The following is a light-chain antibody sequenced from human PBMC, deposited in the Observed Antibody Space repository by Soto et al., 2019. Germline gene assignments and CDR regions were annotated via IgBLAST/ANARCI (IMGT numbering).Light chain of an antibody. CDR1: QSISNY. J-gene: IGKJ1*01. CDR2: AAS. CDR3: QNYSGAPWT. Sequence: DIQMTQSPSSLSASVGDRVTITCRASQSISNYLVWYQQKPGKVPKLLIYAASTLQSGVPSRFSGSGSGTDFTLTISSLQPEDVATYYCQNYSGAPWTFGQGTKVEIK. V-gene: IGKV1-27*01.